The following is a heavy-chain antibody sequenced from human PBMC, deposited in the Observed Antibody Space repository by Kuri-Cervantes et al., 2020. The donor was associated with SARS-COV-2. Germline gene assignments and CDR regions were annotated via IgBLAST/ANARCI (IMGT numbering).Heavy chain of an antibody. J-gene: IGHJ3*02. CDR1: GYSFTSYW. CDR3: ARSAAPNAFDI. D-gene: IGHD6-25*01. V-gene: IGHV5-51*01. Sequence: KVSCKGSGYSFTSYWIGWVRQMPGKGLEWMGIIHPGDSDTRYSPSFQGQVTISADKSISTAYLQWSSLKASDTAMYYCARSAAPNAFDIWGQGTMVTVSS. CDR2: IHPGDSDT.